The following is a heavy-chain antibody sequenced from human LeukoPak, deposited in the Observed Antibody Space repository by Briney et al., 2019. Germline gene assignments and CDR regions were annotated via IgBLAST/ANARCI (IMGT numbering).Heavy chain of an antibody. Sequence: PGGSLRLSCAASGFTFSDYWMHWVRQAPGKGLEWVSVIYRGDNTYYADSVKGRFTISRDNSQNTVFLQMNSLRVDDTAVYYCAKASSETNFDQWGQGTLVTVSS. CDR3: AKASSETNFDQ. D-gene: IGHD2-2*01. CDR2: IYRGDNT. V-gene: IGHV3-66*01. J-gene: IGHJ4*02. CDR1: GFTFSDYW.